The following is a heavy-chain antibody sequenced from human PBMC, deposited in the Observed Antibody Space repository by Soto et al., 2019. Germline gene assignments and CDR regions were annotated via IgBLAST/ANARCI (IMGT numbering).Heavy chain of an antibody. Sequence: GGSLRLSCAASGFTFRNYGMNWVRQAPGKGLEWVSYIGIGSSTKYYADSVKGRFTISRDNAKNSLYLQMNSLRAEDTAVYYCASGHRYYDSSAVFDYWGQRTLVNVSS. CDR1: GFTFRNYG. CDR3: ASGHRYYDSSAVFDY. V-gene: IGHV3-48*04. CDR2: IGIGSSTK. J-gene: IGHJ4*02. D-gene: IGHD3-22*01.